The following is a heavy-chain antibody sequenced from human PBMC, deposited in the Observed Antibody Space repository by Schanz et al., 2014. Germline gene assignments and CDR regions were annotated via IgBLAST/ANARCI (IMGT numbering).Heavy chain of an antibody. J-gene: IGHJ6*03. CDR2: ISYDGSNK. Sequence: LVASGGVFVHPLSSLLLSRAASGLPLPLSFLHWFSHSQGKGLEWVALISYDGSNKYYADSVKGRFTISRDSSKNTLYLQMNSLRAEDTAVYYCAKDYQDCSSTSCYLWENYYMDVWGKGTTVTVSS. CDR1: GLPLPLSF. CDR3: AKDYQDCSSTSCYLWENYYMDV. D-gene: IGHD2-2*01. V-gene: IGHV3-30*18.